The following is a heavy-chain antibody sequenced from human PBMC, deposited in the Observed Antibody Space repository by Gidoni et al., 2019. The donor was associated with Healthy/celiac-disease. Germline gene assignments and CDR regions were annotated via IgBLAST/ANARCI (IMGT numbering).Heavy chain of an antibody. V-gene: IGHV4-59*01. CDR2: IYYSGST. J-gene: IGHJ5*02. Sequence: QVQLQESGPGLVKPSETLSLTCTVSGGSISSYYWSWIRQPPGKGLEWIGYIYYSGSTNYNPSLKSRVTISVDTSKNQFSLKLSSVTAADTAVYYCARALEPLDCSSTSCYTRWFDPWGQGTLVTVSS. CDR1: GGSISSYY. CDR3: ARALEPLDCSSTSCYTRWFDP. D-gene: IGHD2-2*02.